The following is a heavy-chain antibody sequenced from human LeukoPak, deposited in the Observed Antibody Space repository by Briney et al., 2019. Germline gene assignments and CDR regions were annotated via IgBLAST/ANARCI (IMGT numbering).Heavy chain of an antibody. CDR2: IGIAGDT. J-gene: IGHJ3*02. CDR1: GFTFSNYD. V-gene: IGHV3-13*01. CDR3: ARAPIVGATRDAFDI. D-gene: IGHD1-26*01. Sequence: GGSLRLSCAASGFTFSNYDMHWVRQATGKGLEWVSGIGIAGDTYYPGSVKGRFTISRENARNSLYLQMNSLRAGDTAVYYCARAPIVGATRDAFDIWGQGTMVTVSS.